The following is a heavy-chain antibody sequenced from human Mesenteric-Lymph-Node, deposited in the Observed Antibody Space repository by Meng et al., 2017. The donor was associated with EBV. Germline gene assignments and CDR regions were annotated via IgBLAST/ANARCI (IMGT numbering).Heavy chain of an antibody. CDR2: IIPILGTV. D-gene: IGHD3-3*01. V-gene: IGHV1-69*01. Sequence: VQLVQSGAEVKKPGSPVKVSCKASGGTFSLDATNWVRQAPGQGLEWMGGIIPILGTVSYAQKFQGRVTFTADESTRTAYMELSSLRSEDTAVFYCAAPFYPADYWGQGTLVTVSS. CDR3: AAPFYPADY. J-gene: IGHJ4*02. CDR1: GGTFSLDA.